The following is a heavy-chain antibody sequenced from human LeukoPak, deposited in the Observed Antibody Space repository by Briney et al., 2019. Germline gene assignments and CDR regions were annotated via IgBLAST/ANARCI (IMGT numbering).Heavy chain of an antibody. CDR1: GFSFSSYG. CDR2: IRYDGGNK. Sequence: GGSLRLSCAASGFSFSSYGMHWVRQAPGKGLEWVAFIRYDGGNKYYVDSVKGRFTISRDNSKNTLYLQMNSLRAEDTAVYYCAKVFYPAAGTGRVDFPFDYWGQGTLVTVSS. V-gene: IGHV3-30*02. CDR3: AKVFYPAAGTGRVDFPFDY. J-gene: IGHJ4*02. D-gene: IGHD6-13*01.